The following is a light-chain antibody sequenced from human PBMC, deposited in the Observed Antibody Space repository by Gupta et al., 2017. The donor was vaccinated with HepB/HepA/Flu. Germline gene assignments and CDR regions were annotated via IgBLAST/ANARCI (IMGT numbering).Light chain of an antibody. J-gene: IGKJ4*01. V-gene: IGKV1-5*03. Sequence: DIQMTQSPSTRPASVGDRVTITCRASQAIGDWLAWFQQKTGRAPHLLMYKVSTLQSGVPSRFSGSGSDTEFTLTISSLQPDDFATYYCQQYHSFPLTFGGGTKVE. CDR2: KVS. CDR1: QAIGDW. CDR3: QQYHSFPLT.